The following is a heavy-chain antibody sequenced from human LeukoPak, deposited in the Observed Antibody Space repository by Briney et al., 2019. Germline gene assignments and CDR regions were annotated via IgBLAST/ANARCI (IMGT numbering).Heavy chain of an antibody. V-gene: IGHV4-59*01. D-gene: IGHD3-22*01. CDR1: GGFISSYY. J-gene: IGHJ6*03. CDR3: ASSTYYYDSSGYQARGYYYYYMDV. CDR2: IYYSGST. Sequence: PSETLSLTCTVSGGFISSYYWSWIRQPPGKGLEWIGYIYYSGSTNYNPSLKSRVTISVDTSKNQFSLKLSSVTAADTAVYYCASSTYYYDSSGYQARGYYYYYMDVWGKGTTVTVSS.